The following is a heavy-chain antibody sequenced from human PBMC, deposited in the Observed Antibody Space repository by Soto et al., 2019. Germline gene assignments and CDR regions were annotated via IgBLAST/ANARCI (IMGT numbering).Heavy chain of an antibody. V-gene: IGHV4-39*01. CDR1: GGSISSSSYY. J-gene: IGHJ4*02. CDR2: IYYSGST. Sequence: PSETLSLTCTVSGGSISSSSYYWGWIRQPPGKGLEWIGSIYYSGSTYYNPSLKSRVTISVDTSKNQFSLKLSSVTAADTAVYYCARHKVATTKYYFDYWGQGTLVTVSS. D-gene: IGHD5-12*01. CDR3: ARHKVATTKYYFDY.